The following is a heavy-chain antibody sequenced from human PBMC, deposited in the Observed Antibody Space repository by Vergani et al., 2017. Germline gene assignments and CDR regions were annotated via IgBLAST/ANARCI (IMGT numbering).Heavy chain of an antibody. CDR2: IYNSGNG. Sequence: QMQLQESGPGLVKASETLSLTCTVSGDSIISRSYYWGWIRKPPGKGLEWIGSIYNSGNGDSSSSLKSRVTISADTSKNQFSLRLTSVTAAETAVYYCASGKYYSDSTSHFRGRYFDVWGRGTLVTVPS. V-gene: IGHV4-39*01. CDR1: GDSIISRSYY. CDR3: ASGKYYSDSTSHFRGRYFDV. D-gene: IGHD3-22*01. J-gene: IGHJ2*01.